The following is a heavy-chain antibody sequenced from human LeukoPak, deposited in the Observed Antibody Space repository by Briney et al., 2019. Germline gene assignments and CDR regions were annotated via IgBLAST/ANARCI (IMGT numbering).Heavy chain of an antibody. J-gene: IGHJ4*02. CDR3: ARANYDGSDY. CDR2: IYTSGTT. CDR1: GGSISSYY. D-gene: IGHD3-22*01. V-gene: IGHV4-4*07. Sequence: SETLSLTCTVSGGSISSYYWSWIRQPAGKGLEWIGRIYTSGTTNYNPSLKRRVTMSVDTSKNQFSLKMRSVPAADTAVYYCARANYDGSDYWGQGTLVTVSS.